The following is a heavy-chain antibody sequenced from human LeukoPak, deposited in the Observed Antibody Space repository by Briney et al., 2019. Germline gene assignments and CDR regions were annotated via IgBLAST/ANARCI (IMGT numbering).Heavy chain of an antibody. D-gene: IGHD2-2*01. CDR2: IYHSGST. V-gene: IGHV4-4*02. J-gene: IGHJ6*03. CDR3: ARQPRNVGRDIVVVPAAPGDYYYMDV. CDR1: GGSISSSNW. Sequence: SGTLSLTCAVSGGSISSSNWWSWVRQPPGKGLEWIGEIYHSGSTNYNPSLKSRVTISVDKSKNQFSLKLSSVTAADTAVYYCARQPRNVGRDIVVVPAAPGDYYYMDVWGKGTTVTVSS.